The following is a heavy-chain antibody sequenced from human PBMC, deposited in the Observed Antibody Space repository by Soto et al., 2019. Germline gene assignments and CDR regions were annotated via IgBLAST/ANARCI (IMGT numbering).Heavy chain of an antibody. D-gene: IGHD3-22*01. Sequence: QLQLQESGPGLVKPSETLSLTCTVSGGSISSSSYYWGWIRQPPGKGLEWIGSTYYSGSTYYNPSLKSRVTISVDTSKTQFSLKLSSVTAADTAVYYCARHESRDSFDYWGQGTLVTVSS. V-gene: IGHV4-39*01. J-gene: IGHJ4*02. CDR3: ARHESRDSFDY. CDR2: TYYSGST. CDR1: GGSISSSSYY.